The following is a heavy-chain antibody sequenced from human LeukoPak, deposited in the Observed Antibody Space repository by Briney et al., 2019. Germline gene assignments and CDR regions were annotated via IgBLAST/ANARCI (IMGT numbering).Heavy chain of an antibody. V-gene: IGHV3-43*02. J-gene: IGHJ4*02. CDR3: AKDRGSGWYYFHY. CDR2: ISGDSGST. CDR1: GFTFHDYA. D-gene: IGHD6-19*01. Sequence: GGSLRLSCAASGFTFHDYAMYWVRQAPGKGPEWVSLISGDSGSTDYADLVKGRFTISRDNSQNSVFLQMNSLTSEDTAVYFCAKDRGSGWYYFHYWGQGTLVTVSS.